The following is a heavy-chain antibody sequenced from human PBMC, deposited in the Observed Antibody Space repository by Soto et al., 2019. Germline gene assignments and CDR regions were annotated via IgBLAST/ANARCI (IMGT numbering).Heavy chain of an antibody. V-gene: IGHV3-30*03. Sequence: QVQLVESGGGEVQPGRSLRLSCVASGFTFSNHGMHWVRQAPGKGLEWVAVISFEGSIKYYTDSVKGRFTISRDDSKNTVYLQMNIVRAEDTAVYFCAIASGVGSCSGGSWYTSNRFDPWGQGTLVTVSS. D-gene: IGHD2-15*01. CDR1: GFTFSNHG. CDR3: AIASGVGSCSGGSWYTSNRFDP. J-gene: IGHJ5*02. CDR2: ISFEGSIK.